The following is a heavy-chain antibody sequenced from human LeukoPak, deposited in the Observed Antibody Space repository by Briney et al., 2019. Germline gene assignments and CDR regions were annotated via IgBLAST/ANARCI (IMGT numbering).Heavy chain of an antibody. CDR3: ARLYYDSSGYYQICYFDY. D-gene: IGHD3-22*01. CDR1: GGSLSSSSYY. V-gene: IGHV4-39*01. J-gene: IGHJ4*02. Sequence: SETLSLTCTVSGGSLSSSSYYWGWLRQPPGKGLEWLGSIYYSGSTYYNPSLKSRVTISVDTSKSQFSLNLSSVTAADTAVYYCARLYYDSSGYYQICYFDYWGQGTLVTVSS. CDR2: IYYSGST.